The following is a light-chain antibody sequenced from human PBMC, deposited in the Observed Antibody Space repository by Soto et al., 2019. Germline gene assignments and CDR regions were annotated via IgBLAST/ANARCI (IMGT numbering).Light chain of an antibody. Sequence: QSALTQPPSASGSPGQSVTISFTGTSSDVGGYNYVSWYQQYPGRAPKLMIYEVTKRPSGVPDRFSGSKSGNTASLTVSGLQAEDEADYNCSSYAASNNFYFVFGGGTKVTVL. CDR2: EVT. J-gene: IGLJ3*02. V-gene: IGLV2-8*01. CDR1: SSDVGGYNY. CDR3: SSYAASNNFYFV.